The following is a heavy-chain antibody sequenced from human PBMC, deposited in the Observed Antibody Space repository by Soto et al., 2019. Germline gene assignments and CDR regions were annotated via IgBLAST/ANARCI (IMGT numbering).Heavy chain of an antibody. CDR3: ASNVAVSAAYYYYYGMDV. V-gene: IGHV1-69*13. Sequence: SVKVSCKASGGTFSSYAISWVRPAPGQGLEWMGGIIPIFGTANYAQKFQGRVTITADESTSTAYMELSSLRSEDTAVYYCASNVAVSAAYYYYYGMDVWGQGTTVTVSS. J-gene: IGHJ6*02. D-gene: IGHD2-2*01. CDR2: IIPIFGTA. CDR1: GGTFSSYA.